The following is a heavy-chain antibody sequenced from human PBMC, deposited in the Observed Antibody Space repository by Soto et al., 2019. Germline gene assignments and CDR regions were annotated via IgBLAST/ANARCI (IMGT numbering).Heavy chain of an antibody. J-gene: IGHJ4*02. D-gene: IGHD2-2*01. Sequence: SETLSLTCTVSGGSISSSGYNWSWIRQHPGKGLEWIGYIYYSGSTYYNPSLKSRVTISVDTSQNQFSLKLSSVTAADTAVYYCARDVGSSHGPGHPHYFDYCGQGTLVTVSS. V-gene: IGHV4-31*03. CDR3: ARDVGSSHGPGHPHYFDY. CDR1: GGSISSSGYN. CDR2: IYYSGST.